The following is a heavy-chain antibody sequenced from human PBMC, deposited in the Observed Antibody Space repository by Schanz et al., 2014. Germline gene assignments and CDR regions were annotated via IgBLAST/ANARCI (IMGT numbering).Heavy chain of an antibody. CDR3: ARDPQYYYGSGRGY. V-gene: IGHV1-18*01. CDR1: GYTFTSYG. Sequence: QVQLVQSGAEVKKPGASVKVSCKASGYTFTSYGLSWVRQAPGQGLEWMGWISAYNGNTNYAQKLQGRVTMTTDTSTSTAYMELISLTSEDTAVYYCARDPQYYYGSGRGYWGQGTLVTVST. CDR2: ISAYNGNT. D-gene: IGHD3-10*01. J-gene: IGHJ4*02.